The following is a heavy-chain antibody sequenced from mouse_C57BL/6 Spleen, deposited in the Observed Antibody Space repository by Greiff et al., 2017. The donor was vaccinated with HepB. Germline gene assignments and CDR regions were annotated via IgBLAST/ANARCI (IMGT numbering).Heavy chain of an antibody. Sequence: EVKLMESGGGLVQPKGSLKLSCAASGFSFNTYAMNWVRQAPGKGLEWVARIRSKSNNYATYYADSVKDRFTISRDDSESMLYLQMNNLKTEDTAMYYCVSSGHYAMDYWGQGTSVTVSS. J-gene: IGHJ4*01. CDR3: VSSGHYAMDY. D-gene: IGHD3-2*02. CDR1: GFSFNTYA. V-gene: IGHV10-1*01. CDR2: IRSKSNNYAT.